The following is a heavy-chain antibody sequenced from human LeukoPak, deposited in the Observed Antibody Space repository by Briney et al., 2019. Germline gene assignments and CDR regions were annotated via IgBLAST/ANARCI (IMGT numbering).Heavy chain of an antibody. V-gene: IGHV3-23*01. Sequence: GGSLRLSCAASGFTFSSYAMSWVRQAPGKGLEWVSAISGSGGSAYYADSVKGRFTISRDNSKNTLYLQMNSLRAEDTAVYYCANSPYYYDSSDYWGQGTLVTVSS. CDR1: GFTFSSYA. CDR2: ISGSGGSA. CDR3: ANSPYYYDSSDY. J-gene: IGHJ4*02. D-gene: IGHD3-22*01.